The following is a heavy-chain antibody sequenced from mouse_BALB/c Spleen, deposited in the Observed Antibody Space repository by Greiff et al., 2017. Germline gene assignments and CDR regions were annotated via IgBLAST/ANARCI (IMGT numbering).Heavy chain of an antibody. CDR3: ARVITTPYAMDY. Sequence: EVKVVESGPELVKPGASVKISCKASGYSFTGYFMNWVMQSHGKSLEWIGRINPYNGDTFYNQKFKGKATLTVDKSSSTAHMELRSLASEDSAVYYCARVITTPYAMDYWGQGTSVTVSS. D-gene: IGHD2-4*01. CDR2: INPYNGDT. V-gene: IGHV1-20*02. J-gene: IGHJ4*01. CDR1: GYSFTGYF.